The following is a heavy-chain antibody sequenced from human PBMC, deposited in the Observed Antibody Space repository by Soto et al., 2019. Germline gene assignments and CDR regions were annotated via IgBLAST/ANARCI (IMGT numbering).Heavy chain of an antibody. Sequence: EVQLVESGGGLVQPGGSLRLSCAASGFSFGSYWMNWVRHAPGKGLEWVAIIKKDGSERYYVDSVEGRFIISRDNVKNSLYLQMNSPRAEDTAVYYCAGGPGWVIDYWGRGTLVIVSS. CDR1: GFSFGSYW. D-gene: IGHD1-26*01. J-gene: IGHJ4*02. V-gene: IGHV3-7*03. CDR3: AGGPGWVIDY. CDR2: IKKDGSER.